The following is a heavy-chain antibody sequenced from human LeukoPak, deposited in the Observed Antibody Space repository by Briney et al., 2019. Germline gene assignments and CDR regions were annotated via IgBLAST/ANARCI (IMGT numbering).Heavy chain of an antibody. CDR1: GYIFNSYY. D-gene: IGHD3-22*01. CDR2: INPSGGST. Sequence: ASVKVSCKASGYIFNSYYIHLVRQAPGQGLEWMGIINPSGGSTSYAQKFQGRVTMTRDTSTSTVYMELNSLRSEDTAVYYCARGLNYYDSGGCDYWGQGTLVTVSS. CDR3: ARGLNYYDSGGCDY. V-gene: IGHV1-46*02. J-gene: IGHJ4*02.